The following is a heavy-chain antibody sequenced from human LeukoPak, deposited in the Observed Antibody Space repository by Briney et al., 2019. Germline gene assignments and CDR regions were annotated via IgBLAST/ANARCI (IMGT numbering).Heavy chain of an antibody. J-gene: IGHJ5*02. V-gene: IGHV2-5*01. D-gene: IGHD3-10*01. Sequence: SGPTLVKPTQTLTLTCTFSGFSLSTSGVGVGWIRQPPGKALEWLALIYWNDDKRYSPSLKSRLTITKDTSKNQVVLTMTNMDPVDTATYYCAHRQSITMVRGVIENWFDPWGQGTLVTVSS. CDR1: GFSLSTSGVG. CDR2: IYWNDDK. CDR3: AHRQSITMVRGVIENWFDP.